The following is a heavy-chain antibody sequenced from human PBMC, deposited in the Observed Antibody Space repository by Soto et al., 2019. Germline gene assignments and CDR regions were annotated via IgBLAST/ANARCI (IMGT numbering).Heavy chain of an antibody. Sequence: QVTLKESGPVLVKPTETLTLTCTVSGFSLSNARMGVSWIRQPPGKALEWLAHIFSNDEKSYSTSLKSRLTISKDTSKSQVVLTMTNMDPVDTATYYCARLVVVAATGYYYGMDVWGQGTTVTVSS. J-gene: IGHJ6*02. D-gene: IGHD2-15*01. CDR3: ARLVVVAATGYYYGMDV. V-gene: IGHV2-26*01. CDR1: GFSLSNARMG. CDR2: IFSNDEK.